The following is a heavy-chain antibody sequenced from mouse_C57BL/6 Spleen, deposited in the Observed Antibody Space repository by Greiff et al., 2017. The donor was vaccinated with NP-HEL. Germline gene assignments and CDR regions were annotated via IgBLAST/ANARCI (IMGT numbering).Heavy chain of an antibody. V-gene: IGHV1-76*01. CDR1: GYTFTDYY. CDR3: ARGGYDYDWFAY. Sequence: QVQLQQSGAELVRPGASVKLSCKASGYTFTDYYINWVKQRPGQGLEWIARIYPGSGNTYYNEKFKGKATLTAEKSSSTAYMQLSSLTSEDSAVYFCARGGYDYDWFAYWGQGTLVTVSA. D-gene: IGHD2-4*01. J-gene: IGHJ3*01. CDR2: IYPGSGNT.